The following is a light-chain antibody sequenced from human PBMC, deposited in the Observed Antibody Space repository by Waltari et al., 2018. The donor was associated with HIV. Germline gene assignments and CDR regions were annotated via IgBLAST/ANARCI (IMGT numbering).Light chain of an antibody. V-gene: IGLV3-25*03. CDR1: GLSKQY. Sequence: SYELTQTPSVSVSPGQTARITCSGDGLSKQYTYWYQQRPGQAPVLVIYKDSVRPSGIPERYSGSSSGTTVTLTISGVQAEDEADYYCQSADASDTFLWVFGGGTKVTVL. J-gene: IGLJ3*02. CDR3: QSADASDTFLWV. CDR2: KDS.